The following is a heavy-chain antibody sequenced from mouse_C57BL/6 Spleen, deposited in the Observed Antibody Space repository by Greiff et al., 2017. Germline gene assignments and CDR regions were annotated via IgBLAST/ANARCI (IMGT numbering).Heavy chain of an antibody. D-gene: IGHD2-5*01. CDR3: ARKGGYSNYAMDY. V-gene: IGHV1-61*01. CDR2: IYPSDSET. CDR1: GYTFTSYW. J-gene: IGHJ4*01. Sequence: VQLQQPGAELVRPGSSVKLSCKASGYTFTSYWMDWVKQRPGQGLEWIGNIYPSDSETHYNQKFKDKATLTVDKSSSTAYMQLSSLTSEDSAVYYCARKGGYSNYAMDYWGQGTSVTVSS.